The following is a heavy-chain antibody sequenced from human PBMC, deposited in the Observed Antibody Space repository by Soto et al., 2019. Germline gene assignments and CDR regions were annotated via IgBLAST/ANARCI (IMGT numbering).Heavy chain of an antibody. CDR3: VRDTMRASAAASLDD. D-gene: IGHD6-13*01. J-gene: IGHJ4*02. V-gene: IGHV3-48*03. CDR2: ISVSGNII. CDR1: GFTFSTYE. Sequence: GGSLRLSCAASGFTFSTYEFNWVRQAPGRGLEWISYISVSGNIIKYADSVKGRFTISRDNAENSLHLHMSSLRVDGTAVYFCVRDTMRASAAASLDDWGQGTQVTVSS.